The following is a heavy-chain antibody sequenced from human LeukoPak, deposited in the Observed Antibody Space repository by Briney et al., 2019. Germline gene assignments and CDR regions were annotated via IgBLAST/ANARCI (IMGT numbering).Heavy chain of an antibody. CDR2: ISAYNGNT. J-gene: IGHJ5*02. CDR3: ARDILTGYSTNWFDP. Sequence: ASVKVSCKASGYTFTSYGISWVRQAPGQGLEWMGWISAYNGNTNYAQKLQGRVTMTTDTSTSTAYMGLRSLRSDDTAVYYCARDILTGYSTNWFDPWGQGTLVTVSS. D-gene: IGHD3-9*01. CDR1: GYTFTSYG. V-gene: IGHV1-18*04.